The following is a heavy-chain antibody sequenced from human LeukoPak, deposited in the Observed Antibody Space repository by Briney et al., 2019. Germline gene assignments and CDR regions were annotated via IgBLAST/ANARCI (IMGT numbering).Heavy chain of an antibody. CDR3: AKQYSSDWNGLAEYFQH. V-gene: IGHV4-39*07. J-gene: IGHJ1*01. CDR2: IYYSGST. D-gene: IGHD6-19*01. CDR1: GGSISSSSYY. Sequence: SETLSLTCTVSGGSISSSSYYWGWIRQPPGKGLEWIGSIYYSGSTYYNPSLKSRVTISVDTSKNQFSLKLSSVTAEDTAVYYCAKQYSSDWNGLAEYFQHWGQGTLLTVSS.